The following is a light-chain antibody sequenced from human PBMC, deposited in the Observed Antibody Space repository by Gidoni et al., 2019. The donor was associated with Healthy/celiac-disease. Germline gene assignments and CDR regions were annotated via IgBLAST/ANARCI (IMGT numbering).Light chain of an antibody. CDR3: QLRGT. V-gene: IGKV1-39*01. CDR1: QSISSY. J-gene: IGKJ1*01. Sequence: DIQMTQSPSSLSASVGDRVTITCRASQSISSYLNWYQQKPGKAPKLLIYAASSLQSGVPPRFSGSGSGTDFTLTISSLQPEDFAAYYCQLRGTFGQGTKVEIK. CDR2: AAS.